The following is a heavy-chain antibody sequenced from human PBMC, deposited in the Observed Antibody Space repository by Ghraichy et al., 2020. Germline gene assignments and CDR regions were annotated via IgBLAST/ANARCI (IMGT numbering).Heavy chain of an antibody. Sequence: SQTLSLTCAVYGGPFGGYYWNLIRLPPGKGLEWIGEIYPTGSTNSNPSLASRITISVDASRKQFSLRLASVTAADTAIYYCARGRYCGGGGCYPRPYSFDSWGQGTLVTVSS. V-gene: IGHV4-34*01. CDR3: ARGRYCGGGGCYPRPYSFDS. CDR1: GGPFGGYY. J-gene: IGHJ4*02. D-gene: IGHD2-15*01. CDR2: IYPTGST.